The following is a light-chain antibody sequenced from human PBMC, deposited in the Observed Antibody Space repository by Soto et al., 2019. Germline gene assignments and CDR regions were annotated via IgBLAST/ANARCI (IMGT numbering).Light chain of an antibody. CDR3: HQYENWPKT. Sequence: IVMTQSPPTLSVPPGGRATRACMFTHTISRNLSGYQQRHGQAPSLFMFGASTRAPGIPARFSGSGSVTEFTLTISSLQSEDFAVYFCHQYENWPKTFGQGTKVDIK. J-gene: IGKJ1*01. CDR2: GAS. CDR1: HTISRN. V-gene: IGKV3-15*01.